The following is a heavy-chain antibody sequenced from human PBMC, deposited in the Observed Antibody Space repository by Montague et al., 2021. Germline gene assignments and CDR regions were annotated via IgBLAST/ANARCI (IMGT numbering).Heavy chain of an antibody. D-gene: IGHD2-15*01. CDR3: AKDRRGGTYFDY. V-gene: IGHV3-23*01. Sequence: SLSLSCAVSGLTFDNCAMTWVRQAPGKGLEWVSGTSASSDNIYYADSVKGRVTISRDNSKNTLYLQMRDLRAEDTAVYYCAKDRRGGTYFDYWGQGTLVTVSS. J-gene: IGHJ4*02. CDR2: TSASSDNI. CDR1: GLTFDNCA.